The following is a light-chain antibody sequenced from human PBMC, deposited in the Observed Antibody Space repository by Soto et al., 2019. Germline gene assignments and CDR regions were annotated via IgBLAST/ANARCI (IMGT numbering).Light chain of an antibody. CDR1: QSISSW. J-gene: IGKJ1*01. V-gene: IGKV1-5*01. Sequence: DIQMTQSPSTLSASVGDRVTITCRASQSISSWLAWYQQKRGKAPKLLIYDASSLESGVPSRFSGSGSGTEFTLTISSLQPDDVATYYYQQYNDLPRTFGQGTKVEIK. CDR2: DAS. CDR3: QQYNDLPRT.